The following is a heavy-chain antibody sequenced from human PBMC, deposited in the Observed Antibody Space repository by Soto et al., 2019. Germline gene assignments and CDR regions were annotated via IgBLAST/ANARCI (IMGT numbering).Heavy chain of an antibody. D-gene: IGHD6-13*01. Sequence: QLQLQESGPGLGKPSETLSLTCTVSGDSISVRPYFWGWIRQPPGKGLEWIASIFYDGYAFYTPSLKSRAFISVDTSTIQFSLKLTSVAAADTAIYFCARLPAAVPHYWGQGTLVIVSS. J-gene: IGHJ4*02. CDR3: ARLPAAVPHY. V-gene: IGHV4-39*01. CDR2: IFYDGYA. CDR1: GDSISVRPYF.